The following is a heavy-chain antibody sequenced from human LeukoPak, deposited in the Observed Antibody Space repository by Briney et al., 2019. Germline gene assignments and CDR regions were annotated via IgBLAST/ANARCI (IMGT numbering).Heavy chain of an antibody. V-gene: IGHV3-21*01. CDR1: GFTFSTFS. CDR3: AREGGFCFGETCRYFDY. Sequence: GGSLRLSCAASGFTFSTFSMNWVRQAPGKGLEWDASINSNSYIYYADSVKGRFTISRDNAKNSLYLQMNSLGAEDTAVYYCAREGGFCFGETCRYFDYWGQGTLVTVSS. J-gene: IGHJ4*02. CDR2: INSNSYI. D-gene: IGHD2-15*01.